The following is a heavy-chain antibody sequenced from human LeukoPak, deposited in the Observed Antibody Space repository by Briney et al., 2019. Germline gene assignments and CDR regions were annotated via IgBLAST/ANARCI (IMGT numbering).Heavy chain of an antibody. CDR2: ISGSGGST. D-gene: IGHD5-12*01. J-gene: IGHJ4*02. Sequence: GGSLRLSCAASGFIFSSYAMSWVRQAPGKGLEWVSAISGSGGSTYYADSVKGRFTISRDNSKNTLYLQMNSLRAEDTAVYYCAKGGYSGYDLEYYFDYWGQGTLVTVSS. CDR1: GFIFSSYA. CDR3: AKGGYSGYDLEYYFDY. V-gene: IGHV3-23*01.